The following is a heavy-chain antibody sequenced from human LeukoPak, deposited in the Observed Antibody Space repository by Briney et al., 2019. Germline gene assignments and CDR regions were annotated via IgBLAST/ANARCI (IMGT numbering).Heavy chain of an antibody. Sequence: SETLSLTCTVSGGSISSSSYYWGWIRQPPGKGLEWIGSIYYDGSTYFNPSLKTRVTTSVDTSRNQFSLRLSSVTAADTAVYSCARRATSGWFDPWGQGTLVTVSS. V-gene: IGHV4-39*01. CDR3: ARRATSGWFDP. J-gene: IGHJ5*02. D-gene: IGHD1-26*01. CDR2: IYYDGST. CDR1: GGSISSSSYY.